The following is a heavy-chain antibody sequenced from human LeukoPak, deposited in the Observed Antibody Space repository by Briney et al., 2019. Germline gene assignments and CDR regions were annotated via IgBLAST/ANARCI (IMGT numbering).Heavy chain of an antibody. CDR2: IRSKANSYAT. CDR3: TRPSWYLAFDI. J-gene: IGHJ3*02. D-gene: IGHD6-13*01. V-gene: IGHV3-73*01. Sequence: PGGSLRLSCAASGFTFSGSAMHWVRQASGKGLEWVGRIRSKANSYATAYAASVKGRFTISRDDSKNTAYLQMNSLKTEDTAVYYCTRPSWYLAFDIWGQGTMVTVSS. CDR1: GFTFSGSA.